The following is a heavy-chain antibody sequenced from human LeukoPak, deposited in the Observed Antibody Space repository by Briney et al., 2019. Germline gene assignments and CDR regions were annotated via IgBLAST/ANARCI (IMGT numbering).Heavy chain of an antibody. CDR1: GYTFTSYG. V-gene: IGHV1-18*01. CDR2: ISAYNGNT. CDR3: ARSFSNYGDYSRWDFDY. J-gene: IGHJ4*02. D-gene: IGHD4-17*01. Sequence: ASVKVSCKASGYTFTSYGISWVRQAPGQGLEWMGWISAYNGNTNYAQKLQGRVTMTTDTSTSTAYMELRSLRSDDTAAYYCARSFSNYGDYSRWDFDYWGQGTLVTASS.